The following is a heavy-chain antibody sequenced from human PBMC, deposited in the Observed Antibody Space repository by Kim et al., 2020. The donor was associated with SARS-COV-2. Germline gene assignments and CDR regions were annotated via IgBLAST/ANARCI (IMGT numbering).Heavy chain of an antibody. CDR3: ARNTYYYDSSGNAGNDD. J-gene: IGHJ4*02. V-gene: IGHV3-21*01. Sequence: VKGRFTISRDNAKNSLDLQMNSLRDEDTAGYYCARNTYYYDSSGNAGNDDWGQGTLVTVSS. D-gene: IGHD3-22*01.